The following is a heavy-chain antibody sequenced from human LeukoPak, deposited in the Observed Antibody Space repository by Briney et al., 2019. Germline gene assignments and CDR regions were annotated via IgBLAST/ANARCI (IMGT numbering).Heavy chain of an antibody. J-gene: IGHJ3*02. Sequence: TGRSLRLSCAASGFTFSSYGMHWVRQAPGKGLEWVAVVSFDGSNKYYADSVEGRFTISRDNFKNTLNVQLNSLRAEDTAIYYCAKAQSDCRSTSCYPMDALDIWGQGTMVTVSP. D-gene: IGHD2-2*01. CDR1: GFTFSSYG. CDR2: VSFDGSNK. V-gene: IGHV3-30*18. CDR3: AKAQSDCRSTSCYPMDALDI.